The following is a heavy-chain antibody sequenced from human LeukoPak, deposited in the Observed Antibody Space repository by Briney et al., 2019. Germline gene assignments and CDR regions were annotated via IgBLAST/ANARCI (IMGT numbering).Heavy chain of an antibody. D-gene: IGHD3-10*01. Sequence: GGSLKLSCAVSGITSGSFAMSWVRQTPEKGLEWLGFITANGAGIYYGPSENGRSTISRDNSNNTLYLQINSLRVDDTAIYYCATGPRSGSFQFWGRGTQVIVSS. J-gene: IGHJ4*02. CDR2: ITANGAGI. V-gene: IGHV3-23*01. CDR3: ATGPRSGSFQF. CDR1: GITSGSFA.